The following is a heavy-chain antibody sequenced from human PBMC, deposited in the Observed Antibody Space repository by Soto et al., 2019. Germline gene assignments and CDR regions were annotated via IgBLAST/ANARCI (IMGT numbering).Heavy chain of an antibody. CDR2: IYPGDSDT. CDR3: ARHLAAGIYYYYGMDV. V-gene: IGHV5-51*01. D-gene: IGHD6-13*01. J-gene: IGHJ6*02. CDR1: GYSFTSYW. Sequence: PGESLKISCKGSGYSFTSYWIGWVRQMPGKGLEWMGIIYPGDSDTRYSPSFQGQVTISADKSISTAYLQWSSLKASDTAMYYCARHLAAGIYYYYGMDVWGQGTTVTVSS.